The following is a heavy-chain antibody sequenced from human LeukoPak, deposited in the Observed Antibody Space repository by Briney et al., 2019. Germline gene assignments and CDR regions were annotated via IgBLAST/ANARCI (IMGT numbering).Heavy chain of an antibody. CDR2: IYYSGST. V-gene: IGHV4-30-4*01. Sequence: SETLSLTCTVSGGSISSGDYYWSWIRQPPGKGLEWIGYIYYSGSTYYNPSLKSRVTISVDTSKNQSSLKLSSVTAADTAVYYCAISAAAGQDGFDYWGQGTLVTASS. CDR3: AISAAAGQDGFDY. D-gene: IGHD6-13*01. CDR1: GGSISSGDYY. J-gene: IGHJ4*02.